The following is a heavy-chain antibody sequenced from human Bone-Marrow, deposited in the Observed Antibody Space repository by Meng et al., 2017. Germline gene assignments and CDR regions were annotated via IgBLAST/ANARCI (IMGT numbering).Heavy chain of an antibody. V-gene: IGHV4-59*01. J-gene: IGHJ4*02. D-gene: IGHD6-6*01. CDR1: SGSIKSDF. Sequence: QGRLAASGPGLVKPSETLSLTCTVSSGSIKSDFWSWIRQPPGKGPEWIGYISYSGSTNYNPSLKSRVTISVDTSKNQFSLKLSSVTAADTAVYYCARAIATRPDVFDYWGQGTLVTVSS. CDR3: ARAIATRPDVFDY. CDR2: ISYSGST.